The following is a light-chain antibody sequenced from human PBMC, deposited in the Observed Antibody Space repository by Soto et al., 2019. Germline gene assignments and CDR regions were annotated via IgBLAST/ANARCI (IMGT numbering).Light chain of an antibody. CDR1: SSDVGGYNY. V-gene: IGLV2-14*01. J-gene: IGLJ2*01. Sequence: QSALTQPASVSGSPGQPITISCTGTSSDVGGYNYVSWYQQHPGKAPKLMIYEVSNRPSRVSNRFSGSKSGNTASLTISGLQAEDEADYYCSSYTSSSTRVFGGGTKLTVL. CDR3: SSYTSSSTRV. CDR2: EVS.